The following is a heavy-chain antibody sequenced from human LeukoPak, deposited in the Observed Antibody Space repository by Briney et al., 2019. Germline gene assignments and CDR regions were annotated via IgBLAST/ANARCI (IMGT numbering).Heavy chain of an antibody. CDR2: INSDGSST. Sequence: PGGSLRLSCAASGFTFSSYWMHWVRQAPGKGLVWVSRINSDGSSTSYADSVKGRFTISRDNAKNTLYLQMSSLRAEDTALYYCEAYYYDSSSYPPGFDYWGQGTLVTVSS. J-gene: IGHJ4*02. V-gene: IGHV3-74*01. D-gene: IGHD3-22*01. CDR3: EAYYYDSSSYPPGFDY. CDR1: GFTFSSYW.